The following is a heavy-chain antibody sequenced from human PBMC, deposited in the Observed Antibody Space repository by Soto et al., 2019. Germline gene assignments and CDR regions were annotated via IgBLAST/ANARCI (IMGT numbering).Heavy chain of an antibody. CDR3: ASSGGLTGDWYFDH. V-gene: IGHV3-11*01. D-gene: IGHD7-27*01. CDR2: IGVRGNTI. J-gene: IGHJ4*02. CDR1: GFIFSDYY. Sequence: QVQLVESGGGLVKPGGSVRLSCAASGFIFSDYYMSWIRQAPGKGLEWVSYIGVRGNTIYYADSVKGRFTMSRDNAKNSLYLQMTSMRVEDTAVYYCASSGGLTGDWYFDHWGQGTLVTVSS.